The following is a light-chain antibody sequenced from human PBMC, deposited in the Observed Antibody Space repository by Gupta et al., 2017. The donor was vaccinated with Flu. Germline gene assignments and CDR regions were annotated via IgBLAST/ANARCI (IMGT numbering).Light chain of an antibody. CDR2: RNQ. J-gene: IGLJ3*02. CDR1: SSTIGSNT. V-gene: IGLV1-44*01. Sequence: QSVLTQPPSASGTPGQRVIISCSGSSSTIGSNTVNWYQQLPGTAPKLLIYRNQQRPSGVPDRFSGSKSGTSASLSIGGLQSEDEADYYCETWDDTLNGPVFGGGTTLTVL. CDR3: ETWDDTLNGPV.